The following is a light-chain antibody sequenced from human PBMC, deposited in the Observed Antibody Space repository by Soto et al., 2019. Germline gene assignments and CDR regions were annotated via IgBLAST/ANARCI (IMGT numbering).Light chain of an antibody. V-gene: IGKV3-11*01. Sequence: EIVLTQSPATLSLSPGTGATLSCRASQIVTSSLAWYQQRPGQAPRLLIYDTFTRATGIPARFSAKGAGTDFPLTIRSLEPEDSAVYFCQLRSDWPPTYTFGQGTKLE. CDR2: DTF. CDR3: QLRSDWPPTYT. J-gene: IGKJ2*01. CDR1: QIVTSS.